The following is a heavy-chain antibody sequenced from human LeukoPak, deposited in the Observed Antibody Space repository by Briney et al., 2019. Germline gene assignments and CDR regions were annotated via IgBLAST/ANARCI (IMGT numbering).Heavy chain of an antibody. CDR1: GFTFSDYY. CDR3: ASGIDYYYYYGMDV. CDR2: ISSSGSTI. J-gene: IGHJ6*02. D-gene: IGHD1-14*01. Sequence: PGGSLRPSCAASGFTFSDYYMSWIRQAPGKGLEWVSYISSSGSTIYYADSVKGRFTISRDNAKNSLYLQMNSLRAEDTAVYYCASGIDYYYYYGMDVWGQGTTVTVSS. V-gene: IGHV3-11*01.